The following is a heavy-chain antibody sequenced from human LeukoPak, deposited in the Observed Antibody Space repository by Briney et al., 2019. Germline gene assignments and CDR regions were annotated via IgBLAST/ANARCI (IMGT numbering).Heavy chain of an antibody. CDR2: IYSSGST. CDR3: ARRQGLAFDY. J-gene: IGHJ4*02. CDR1: GGSISSYY. V-gene: IGHV4-59*01. Sequence: SETLSLTCTVSGGSISSYYWSWIRQPPGKGLEWIGYIYSSGSTNYNPSLKSRITISVDTSKNQFSLKLSSVTAADTAVYYCARRQGLAFDYWGQGTLVTVSS. D-gene: IGHD3/OR15-3a*01.